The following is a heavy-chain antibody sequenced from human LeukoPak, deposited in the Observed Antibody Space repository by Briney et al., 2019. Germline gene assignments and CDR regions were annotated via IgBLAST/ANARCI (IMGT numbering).Heavy chain of an antibody. D-gene: IGHD6-6*01. V-gene: IGHV3-7*01. Sequence: GGSLRLSCAASGFTFSRYWMSWVRQAPGKGLEWVANIKEDGSETYYADSVKGRFTISRDNAKSSLFLQMNSLRAEDTAVYYCARGGSSDYWGQGTLVTVSS. CDR1: GFTFSRYW. CDR2: IKEDGSET. J-gene: IGHJ4*02. CDR3: ARGGSSDY.